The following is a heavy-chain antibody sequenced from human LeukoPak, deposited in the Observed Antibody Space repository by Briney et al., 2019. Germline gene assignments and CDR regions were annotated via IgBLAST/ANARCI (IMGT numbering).Heavy chain of an antibody. CDR3: ARGGPPGYYYDYYMDV. V-gene: IGHV4-59*01. J-gene: IGHJ6*03. CDR2: IYYSGST. Sequence: SETLSLTCTVSGGSISNYYWSWLRQTPGKGLEWIGYIYYSGSTNFNPSLKSRVTISVDTSKNQFSLKMSSVTAADTAVYFCARGGPPGYYYDYYMDVWGKGTTVTISS. CDR1: GGSISNYY.